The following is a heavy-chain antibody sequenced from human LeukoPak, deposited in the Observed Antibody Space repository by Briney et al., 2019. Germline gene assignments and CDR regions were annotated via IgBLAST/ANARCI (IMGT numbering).Heavy chain of an antibody. J-gene: IGHJ5*02. D-gene: IGHD1-26*01. CDR3: ARDDNTGSYSSSWFDP. CDR2: VHQTGVT. Sequence: PSETLSLTCSVSGGFITSLYWSWVRQPPGKGLEYVGYVHQTGVTNYNPSLRGRVTISVDTSKNQFSLKLNSVTAADTAVYYCARDDNTGSYSSSWFDPWGQGTLVTVSS. V-gene: IGHV4-59*11. CDR1: GGFITSLY.